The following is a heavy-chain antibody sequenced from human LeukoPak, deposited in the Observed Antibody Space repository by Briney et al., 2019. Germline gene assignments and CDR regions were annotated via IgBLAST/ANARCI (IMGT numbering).Heavy chain of an antibody. Sequence: ASVKVSCKVSGYTLTELSMHWVRQAPGKGLEWMGGFDPEDGETIYAQKFQGRVTMTEDTSTDTAYMELSSLRSEDTAVYYCATYDSLPPQIWGYYYYGMDVWGQGTTVTVSS. D-gene: IGHD3-16*01. J-gene: IGHJ6*02. CDR2: FDPEDGET. V-gene: IGHV1-24*01. CDR1: GYTLTELS. CDR3: ATYDSLPPQIWGYYYYGMDV.